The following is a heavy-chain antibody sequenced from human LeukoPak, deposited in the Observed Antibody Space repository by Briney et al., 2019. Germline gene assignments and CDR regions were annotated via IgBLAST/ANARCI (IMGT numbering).Heavy chain of an antibody. V-gene: IGHV3-15*01. Sequence: GGSLRLSCAASGFTFSNAWMSWVRQAPGKGLEWVGRIKSKTDGGTTDYAAPVKGRFTISRDDSKNTLYLQMNSLRAEDTALYHCAKVEGKETTVTTFDYWGQGTLVTVSS. CDR2: IKSKTDGGTT. J-gene: IGHJ4*02. D-gene: IGHD4-17*01. CDR3: AKVEGKETTVTTFDY. CDR1: GFTFSNAW.